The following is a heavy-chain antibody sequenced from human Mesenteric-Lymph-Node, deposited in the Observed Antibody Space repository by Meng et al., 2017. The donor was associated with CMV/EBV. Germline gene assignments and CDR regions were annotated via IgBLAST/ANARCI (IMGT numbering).Heavy chain of an antibody. Sequence: ASVKVSCKASGYTFTGYYMHWVRQAPGQGLEWMGWINPNSGGTNYAQKFQGRVTMTRDTSISTAYMELSRLRSDDTAVYYCAREPKGMRYYYYGMGVWGQGTTVTVSS. V-gene: IGHV1-2*02. CDR2: INPNSGGT. CDR1: GYTFTGYY. CDR3: AREPKGMRYYYYGMGV. J-gene: IGHJ6*02.